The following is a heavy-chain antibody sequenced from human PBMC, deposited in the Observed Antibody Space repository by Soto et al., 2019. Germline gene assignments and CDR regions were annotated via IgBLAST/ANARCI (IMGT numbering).Heavy chain of an antibody. J-gene: IGHJ4*02. CDR2: INSDETTT. D-gene: IGHD4-4*01. CDR3: ARGLGAMTTADY. Sequence: PGGSLRLSCAASGFSFSSYWMHWVRQAPGKGLLWVSRINSDETTTSYVDSVKGRFTISRDSAKHTLYLQMNSLRAEDTAVYYCARGLGAMTTADYWGQGTLVTVSS. CDR1: GFSFSSYW. V-gene: IGHV3-74*01.